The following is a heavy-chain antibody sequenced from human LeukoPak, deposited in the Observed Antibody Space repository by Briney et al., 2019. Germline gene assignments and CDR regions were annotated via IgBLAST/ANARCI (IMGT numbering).Heavy chain of an antibody. D-gene: IGHD3-22*01. J-gene: IGHJ4*02. CDR3: ASEDDSSGYYYDY. Sequence: GGSLRLSCAASGFTFSSYSMNWVRQAPGKGLEWVSYISSSSSTIYYADSVKGRFTISRDNAKNSLYLQMNSLRAEDTAVYYCASEDDSSGYYYDYWGQGTLVTVSS. CDR1: GFTFSSYS. V-gene: IGHV3-48*01. CDR2: ISSSSSTI.